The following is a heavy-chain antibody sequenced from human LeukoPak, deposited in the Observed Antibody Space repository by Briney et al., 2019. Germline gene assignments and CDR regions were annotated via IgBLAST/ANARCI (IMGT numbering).Heavy chain of an antibody. CDR2: IYPGDSDT. J-gene: IGHJ4*02. CDR1: GYSFASYW. V-gene: IGHV5-51*01. Sequence: GESLKISCKGSGYSFASYWISWVRQMPGKGLEWMGIIYPGDSDTRYSPSFQGQVTISADKSISTAYLQWSSLKASDTAMYYCGVVVVAATERAFDYWGQGTLVTVSS. D-gene: IGHD2-15*01. CDR3: GVVVVAATERAFDY.